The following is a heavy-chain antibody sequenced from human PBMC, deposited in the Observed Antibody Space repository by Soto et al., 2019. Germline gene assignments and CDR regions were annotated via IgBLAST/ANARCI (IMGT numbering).Heavy chain of an antibody. D-gene: IGHD5-18*01. V-gene: IGHV3-53*01. CDR1: GFTVSSSY. CDR2: IYSDGRT. J-gene: IGHJ4*02. CDR3: ARDSISYGPGVNDY. Sequence: EVQLVESGGGLIQPGGSLRISCAASGFTVSSSYMSWVRQAPGKGLEWVSIIYSDGRTYYADSVKGRFTISRDNSKNTLFLKMNSLRADDTAVYYCARDSISYGPGVNDYWGQGTLVTVSS.